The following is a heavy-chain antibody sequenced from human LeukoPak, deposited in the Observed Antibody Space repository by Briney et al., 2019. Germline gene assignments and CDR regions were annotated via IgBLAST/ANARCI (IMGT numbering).Heavy chain of an antibody. V-gene: IGHV1-69*01. CDR3: ARGSYSSSWYYWFDP. D-gene: IGHD6-13*01. CDR1: GGTFSGYA. CDR2: IIPIFGTA. Sequence: GASVKVSCKASGGTFSGYAISWVRQAPGQGLEWMGGIIPIFGTANYAQKFQGRVTITADESTSTAYMELSSLRSEDTAVYYCARGSYSSSWYYWFDPWGQGTLVTVSS. J-gene: IGHJ5*02.